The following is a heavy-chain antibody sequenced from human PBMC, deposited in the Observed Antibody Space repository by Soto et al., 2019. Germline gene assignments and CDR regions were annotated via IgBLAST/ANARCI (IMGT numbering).Heavy chain of an antibody. CDR2: IKSDGSVT. V-gene: IGHV3-74*01. Sequence: EVQLVESGGGLVQPGGSLRLSCAASGITINGYWMSWVRQVPGKGLVWVSRIKSDGSVTSYADSVKGRFTISRDNAKNTLYLQMNSLRAEDTVVYYCDRSDWFDPWGQGTLVTVSS. CDR3: DRSDWFDP. CDR1: GITINGYW. J-gene: IGHJ5*02.